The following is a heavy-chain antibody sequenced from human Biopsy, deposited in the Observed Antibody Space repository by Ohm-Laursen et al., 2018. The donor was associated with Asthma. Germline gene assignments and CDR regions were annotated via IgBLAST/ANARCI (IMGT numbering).Heavy chain of an antibody. V-gene: IGHV3-53*01. D-gene: IGHD4-23*01. CDR1: GFTVSTNG. CDR3: VRAYGGSFFSGSFDI. CDR2: IYSGGGT. J-gene: IGHJ3*02. Sequence: SLRLSCAASGFTVSTNGMSWVRQPPGKGLEWVSVIYSGGGTYYADSVQGRVTISRDNSKNTLSLQMNSLRAEDTAVYYCVRAYGGSFFSGSFDIWGQGTMVTVSP.